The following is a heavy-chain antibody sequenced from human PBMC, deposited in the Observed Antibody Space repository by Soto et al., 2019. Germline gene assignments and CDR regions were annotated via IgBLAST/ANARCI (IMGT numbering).Heavy chain of an antibody. V-gene: IGHV3-30*18. CDR3: ANFPNYYDSSGYKGSRLDY. Sequence: GGSLRLSCAASGFTFSSYGMHWVRQAPGKGLEWVAVISYDGSNKYYADSVKGRFTISRDNSKNTLYLQMNSLRAEDTAVYYCANFPNYYDSSGYKGSRLDYWGQGTLVTVSS. CDR1: GFTFSSYG. J-gene: IGHJ4*02. CDR2: ISYDGSNK. D-gene: IGHD3-22*01.